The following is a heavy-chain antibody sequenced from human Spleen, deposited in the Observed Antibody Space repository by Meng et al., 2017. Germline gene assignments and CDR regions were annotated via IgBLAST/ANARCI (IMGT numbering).Heavy chain of an antibody. CDR3: ARNSPAARRAFDY. V-gene: IGHV4-61*10. J-gene: IGHJ4*02. Sequence: SETLSLTCTVSGGSISSASYYWSWIRQPAGKGLEWIGEINHSGSTNYNPSLKSRVTISVDTSKNQFSLKLSSVTAADTAVYYCARNSPAARRAFDYWGQGTLVTVSS. CDR2: INHSGST. CDR1: GGSISSASYY. D-gene: IGHD6-6*01.